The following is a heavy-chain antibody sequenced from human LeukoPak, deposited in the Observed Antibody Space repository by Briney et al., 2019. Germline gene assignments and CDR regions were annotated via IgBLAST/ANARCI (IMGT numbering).Heavy chain of an antibody. D-gene: IGHD3-10*01. J-gene: IGHJ4*02. Sequence: PSETLSLTCTVSGGSISSGGYYWSWIRQHPGKGLEWIGYIYYSGSTSYNPSLKSRVTISVDTSKNQFSLKLSSMTAADTAVYYCAKETRSMVRGVIITLFDDWGQGTLVTVSS. CDR1: GGSISSGGYY. V-gene: IGHV4-31*03. CDR3: AKETRSMVRGVIITLFDD. CDR2: IYYSGST.